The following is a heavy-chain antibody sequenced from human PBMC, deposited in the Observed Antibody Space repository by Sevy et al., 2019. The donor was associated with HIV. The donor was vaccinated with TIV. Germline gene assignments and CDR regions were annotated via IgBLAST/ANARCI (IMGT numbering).Heavy chain of an antibody. CDR2: IWYDGSNK. J-gene: IGHJ5*02. Sequence: GGSLRLSCAASGFTFSSYGMHWVHQAPGKGLEWVAVIWYDGSNKYYADSVKGRFTISRDNSKNTLYLQMNSLGAEDTAGYYCARDRIPWELQNNWFDPWGQGTLVTVSS. CDR1: GFTFSSYG. D-gene: IGHD1-26*01. CDR3: ARDRIPWELQNNWFDP. V-gene: IGHV3-33*01.